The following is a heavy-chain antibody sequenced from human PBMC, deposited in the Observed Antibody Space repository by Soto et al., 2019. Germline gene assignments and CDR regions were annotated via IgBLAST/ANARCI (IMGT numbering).Heavy chain of an antibody. CDR2: INAGNGNT. V-gene: IGHV1-3*01. J-gene: IGHJ4*02. Sequence: ASVKVSCKASGYTFTSYAMHSVRQAPGQRLEWMGWINAGNGNTTYSQKFQGRVTITRDTSASTAYMELSSLRSEDTAVYYCARDRGRARCFDYWGQGTLVTVSS. CDR3: ARDRGRARCFDY. D-gene: IGHD3-10*01. CDR1: GYTFTSYA.